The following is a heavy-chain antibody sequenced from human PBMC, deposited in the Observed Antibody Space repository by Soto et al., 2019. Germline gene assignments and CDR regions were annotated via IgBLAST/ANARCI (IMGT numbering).Heavy chain of an antibody. D-gene: IGHD3-22*01. J-gene: IGHJ4*02. CDR3: AKGISSASSFDS. V-gene: IGHV3-23*01. CDR2: ISGSGDRT. Sequence: GGSLRLSCAASGFTFSSYSMNWVRQAPGKGLEWVSAISGSGDRTHYADSVKGRFTISRDNSKNMLSLQMNSLRAEDTAVYHCAKGISSASSFDSWGQGTLVTVSS. CDR1: GFTFSSYS.